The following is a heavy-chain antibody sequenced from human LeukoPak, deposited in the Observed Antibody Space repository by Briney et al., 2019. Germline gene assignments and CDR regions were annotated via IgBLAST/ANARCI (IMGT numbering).Heavy chain of an antibody. Sequence: GGSLRLSCAASGFTFSRYGMHWVRQAPGKGLEWVAVIWYDGSKKNYADSVKGRFTISRDNSKNTLNLQMTSLRAEDTAVYYCGRVSEDYSSGWYEEYFQYWGQGTLVIVSS. CDR3: GRVSEDYSSGWYEEYFQY. CDR1: GFTFSRYG. J-gene: IGHJ1*01. CDR2: IWYDGSKK. D-gene: IGHD6-19*01. V-gene: IGHV3-33*01.